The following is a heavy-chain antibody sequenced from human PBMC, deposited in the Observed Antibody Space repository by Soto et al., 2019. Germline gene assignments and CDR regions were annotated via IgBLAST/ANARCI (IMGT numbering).Heavy chain of an antibody. CDR1: GYTFTPYY. CDR2: INPKFGDT. V-gene: IGHV1-2*02. Sequence: QVQLVQSGAEMKEPGDSVRVSCEASGYTFTPYYIHWVRQAPGQGLEWMGWINPKFGDTTYAQDFQGRVSMTRDMSISTVYMELSRLTSDDTAIYYCARNMDYYYGPGSGNGHGFWGQGTTVTVFS. D-gene: IGHD3-10*01. CDR3: ARNMDYYYGPGSGNGHGF. J-gene: IGHJ6*02.